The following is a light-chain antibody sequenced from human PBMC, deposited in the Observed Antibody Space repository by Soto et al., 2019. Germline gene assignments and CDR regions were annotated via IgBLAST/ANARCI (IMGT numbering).Light chain of an antibody. CDR2: GPS. CDR3: QQYNNWPLT. CDR1: QSVNSN. V-gene: IGKV3-15*01. Sequence: EIVMTQSPATLSVSPGERATLSCRASQSVNSNLAWYHQKPGQAPRLLIYGPSTRATGIPARFSGSGSGTEFTLTVSSLQSEDFAVYYCQQYNNWPLTFGQGTKVDIK. J-gene: IGKJ1*01.